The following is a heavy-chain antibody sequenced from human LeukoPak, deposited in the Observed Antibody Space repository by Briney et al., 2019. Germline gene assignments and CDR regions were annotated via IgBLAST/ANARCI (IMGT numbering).Heavy chain of an antibody. CDR2: ISGSGSST. J-gene: IGHJ6*02. CDR3: AKDSTTSGILYGMDV. Sequence: PGGSLRLSCAASGFTFSSYAITWVRQAPGKGLEWVSTISGSGSSTYYADSVKGRFTISRDNSKNTLNLQMNSLRAEDTAIYYCAKDSTTSGILYGMDVWGQGTTVTVSS. V-gene: IGHV3-23*01. CDR1: GFTFSSYA. D-gene: IGHD2-8*01.